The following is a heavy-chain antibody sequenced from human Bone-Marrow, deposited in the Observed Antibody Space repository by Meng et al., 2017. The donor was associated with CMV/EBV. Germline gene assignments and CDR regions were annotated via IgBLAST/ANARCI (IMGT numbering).Heavy chain of an antibody. CDR1: GYTFTGYY. V-gene: IGHV1-2*02. J-gene: IGHJ4*02. CDR3: ARDPVVPAALDY. D-gene: IGHD2-2*01. Sequence: ASVNVSCKASGYTFTGYYMHWVRQAPGQGLEWMGWINPNSGCTNYAQKFQGRVTMTRDTSISTAYLELSRLRSDDTAVYYCARDPVVPAALDYWGQGTLVTVSS. CDR2: INPNSGCT.